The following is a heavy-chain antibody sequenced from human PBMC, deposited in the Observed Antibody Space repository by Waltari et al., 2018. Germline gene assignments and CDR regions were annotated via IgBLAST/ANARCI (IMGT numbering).Heavy chain of an antibody. J-gene: IGHJ3*02. D-gene: IGHD4-17*01. CDR3: ARRYGGNGVDAFDI. CDR1: GGSISSYY. CDR2: IYYSGGT. V-gene: IGHV4-59*01. Sequence: QVQLQESGPGLVKPSETLSLTCTVSGGSISSYYWSWIRQPPGKGLEWIGYIYYSGGTNYNPSLKSRVTISVDTSKNQFSLKLSSVTAADTAVYYCARRYGGNGVDAFDIWGQGTMVTVSS.